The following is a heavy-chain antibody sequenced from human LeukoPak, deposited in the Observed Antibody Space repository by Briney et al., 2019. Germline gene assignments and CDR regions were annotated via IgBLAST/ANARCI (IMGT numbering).Heavy chain of an antibody. D-gene: IGHD5/OR15-5a*01. V-gene: IGHV1-2*02. J-gene: IGHJ4*02. Sequence: ASMKVSCKASGYTFTVYYIHWVRQAPGQGLEWMGWINPNSGGTKYAQKFQGRVTMTRDTSISTAYMELRSLRSDDTAVYYCAKGIASDVSSATQWGQGTLVTVSS. CDR2: INPNSGGT. CDR1: GYTFTVYY. CDR3: AKGIASDVSSATQ.